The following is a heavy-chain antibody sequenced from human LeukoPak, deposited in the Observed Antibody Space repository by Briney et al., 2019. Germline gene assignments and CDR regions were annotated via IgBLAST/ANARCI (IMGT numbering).Heavy chain of an antibody. Sequence: GGSLRLSCAASGFIFSSYSMSWVRQAPGKGLEWVSVITGSGGSTYYADSVKGRFTISRDNSKNTLYLQMNSLRAEDTAVYYCAKDPGTHSSGSNWGQGTLVTVSS. CDR1: GFIFSSYS. CDR3: AKDPGTHSSGSN. D-gene: IGHD6-19*01. V-gene: IGHV3-23*01. CDR2: ITGSGGST. J-gene: IGHJ4*02.